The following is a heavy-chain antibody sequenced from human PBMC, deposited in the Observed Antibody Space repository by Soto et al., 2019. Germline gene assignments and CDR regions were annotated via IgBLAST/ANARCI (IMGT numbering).Heavy chain of an antibody. J-gene: IGHJ4*02. V-gene: IGHV4-61*01. CDR1: GGSVSSGSYY. CDR3: ARAVAGQYYFDY. D-gene: IGHD6-19*01. Sequence: GPGPWPPSETLSLTCTVSGGSVSSGSYYWSWIRQPPGKGLEWIGYIYYSGSTNYNPSLKSRVTISVDTSKNQFSLKLSSVTAADTAVYYCARAVAGQYYFDYWGQGTLVTVSS. CDR2: IYYSGST.